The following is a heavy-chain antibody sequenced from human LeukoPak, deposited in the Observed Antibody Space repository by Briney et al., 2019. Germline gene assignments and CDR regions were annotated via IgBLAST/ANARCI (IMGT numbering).Heavy chain of an antibody. CDR1: GDSISTYY. Sequence: SEPLSLTCTVSGDSISTYYWNWLRQPPGKGLEWIGYIYHSGSTNYNPSLKSRVTISVDTSKNQFSLKLSSVTAADSAVYYCARAFSSSSFYFNYWGQGTLVTVS. D-gene: IGHD6-6*01. J-gene: IGHJ4*02. CDR2: IYHSGST. CDR3: ARAFSSSSFYFNY. V-gene: IGHV4-59*01.